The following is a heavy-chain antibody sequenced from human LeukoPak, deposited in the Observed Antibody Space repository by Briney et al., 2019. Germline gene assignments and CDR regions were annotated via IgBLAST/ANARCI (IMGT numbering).Heavy chain of an antibody. CDR2: IYYIGST. D-gene: IGHD3-22*01. J-gene: IGHJ5*02. CDR1: GGSISSGDYY. Sequence: PSETLSLTCTVSGGSISSGDYYWSWIRQPPGKGLEWMGYIYYIGSTYYNPSLKSRVTISVDTSKNQFSLKLSSVTAADTAVYYCATAWGPGDYYDSSGYSGENWFDPWGQGTLVTVSS. CDR3: ATAWGPGDYYDSSGYSGENWFDP. V-gene: IGHV4-30-4*01.